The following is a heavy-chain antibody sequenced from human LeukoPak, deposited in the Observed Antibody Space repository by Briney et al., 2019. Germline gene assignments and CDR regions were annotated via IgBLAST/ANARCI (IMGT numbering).Heavy chain of an antibody. CDR2: SYYSGST. Sequence: SETLSLTCTVSGGSISSYYWSWIRQPPGKGLEWIAYSYYSGSTNYNPSLKSRVTISIDTSKKQFSLKLSSVTAADTAVYYCATITYRSRSWVLDSWGQGTLVTVSS. CDR1: GGSISSYY. D-gene: IGHD6-13*01. J-gene: IGHJ4*02. V-gene: IGHV4-59*01. CDR3: ATITYRSRSWVLDS.